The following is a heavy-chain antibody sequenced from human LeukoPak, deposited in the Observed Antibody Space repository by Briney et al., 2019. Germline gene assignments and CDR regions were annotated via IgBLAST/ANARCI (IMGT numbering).Heavy chain of an antibody. Sequence: GGSLRLSCAASGFTFSSYWMSWVRQAPGKGLEWVANIKQDGSGKYYVDSVKGRFTISRDNAKNSLYLQMNSLRAEDTAVYYCARDLGEGVLYYFDYWGQGTLVTVSS. CDR1: GFTFSSYW. D-gene: IGHD2/OR15-2a*01. V-gene: IGHV3-7*01. CDR2: IKQDGSGK. CDR3: ARDLGEGVLYYFDY. J-gene: IGHJ4*02.